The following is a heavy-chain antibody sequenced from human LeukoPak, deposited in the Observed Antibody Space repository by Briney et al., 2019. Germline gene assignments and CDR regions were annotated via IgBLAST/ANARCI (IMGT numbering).Heavy chain of an antibody. CDR3: ARGDCSSTSCYAYYYYYMDV. J-gene: IGHJ6*03. CDR2: ISAYNDNT. Sequence: GASVKVSCKASGYTSGYTFSSDTFSWVRQAPGQGLEWMGWISAYNDNTNYAQKLQGRVTMTTDTSTSTAYMELSSLRSEDTAVYYCARGDCSSTSCYAYYYYYMDVWGKGTTVTISS. CDR1: GYTSGYTFSSDT. V-gene: IGHV1-18*01. D-gene: IGHD2-2*01.